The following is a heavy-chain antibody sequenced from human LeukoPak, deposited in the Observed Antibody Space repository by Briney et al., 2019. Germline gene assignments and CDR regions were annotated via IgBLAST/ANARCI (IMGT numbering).Heavy chain of an antibody. D-gene: IGHD2-2*01. CDR2: ISGSGGST. CDR1: GFTFSSYA. Sequence: GGSLRLSCAASGFTFSSYAMSWVRQAPRKGLEWVSAISGSGGSTNYADSVKGRFTISRDNSKNTLYLQMNSLRAEDTAVYYCAKGTCSSTSCYMDVWGKGTTVTVSS. V-gene: IGHV3-23*01. CDR3: AKGTCSSTSCYMDV. J-gene: IGHJ6*03.